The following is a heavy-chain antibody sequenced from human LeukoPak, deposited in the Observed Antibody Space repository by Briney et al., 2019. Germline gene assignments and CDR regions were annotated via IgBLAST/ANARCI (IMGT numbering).Heavy chain of an antibody. Sequence: GGSLRLSCAASGFTFTNYAMSWVRQAPGKGLEWVSAISDSGNTYHADSVKGRFTISRDSSKNTLFLQMNRLRPEDAAVYYCAKAPVTTCRGAYCYPFDYWGQGTLVTVSS. CDR3: AKAPVTTCRGAYCYPFDY. D-gene: IGHD2-21*01. CDR1: GFTFTNYA. J-gene: IGHJ4*02. V-gene: IGHV3-23*01. CDR2: ISDSGNT.